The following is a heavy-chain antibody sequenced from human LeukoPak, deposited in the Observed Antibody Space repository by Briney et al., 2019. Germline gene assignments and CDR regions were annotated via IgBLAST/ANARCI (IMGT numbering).Heavy chain of an antibody. J-gene: IGHJ4*02. D-gene: IGHD4-11*01. Sequence: PGGSLRLSCVVSGFTVSTNFMSRVRQAPGERLEWVSVIYSGGSTYYADSVKGRFTISRDNSKNTLYLQMNSLRAEDTAVYYCARTRVDTTTFDYFDYWGQGTLVTVSS. V-gene: IGHV3-53*01. CDR1: GFTVSTNF. CDR2: IYSGGST. CDR3: ARTRVDTTTFDYFDY.